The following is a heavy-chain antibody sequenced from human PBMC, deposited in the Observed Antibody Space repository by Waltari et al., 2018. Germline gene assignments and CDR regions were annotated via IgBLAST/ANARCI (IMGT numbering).Heavy chain of an antibody. J-gene: IGHJ4*02. CDR1: GYTFTSYY. V-gene: IGHV1-46*03. D-gene: IGHD2-2*01. CDR3: ASHNEKSSTSLLDY. CDR2: INPSGGST. Sequence: QVQLVPSGAEVKKPGASVTVSCKASGYTFTSYYMHWALQAPGQGLEWMGIINPSGGSTSYAQKFQGRVTMTRDTSTSTVYMELSSLRSEDMAVYYCASHNEKSSTSLLDYWGQGTLVTVSS.